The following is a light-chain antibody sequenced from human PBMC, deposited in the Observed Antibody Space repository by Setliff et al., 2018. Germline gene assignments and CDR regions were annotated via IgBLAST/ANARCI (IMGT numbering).Light chain of an antibody. CDR1: GSNIGRNS. J-gene: IGLJ3*02. Sequence: QSVLTQPPSASGTPGQRVTISCLGSGSNIGRNSVNWFRQLPGTAPKLLVYRSNQRPSGVPDRFSGSKSGTSASLAISGLQSEDEADYYCASWDDSVNGVLFGGGTKVTVL. CDR2: RSN. CDR3: ASWDDSVNGVL. V-gene: IGLV1-44*01.